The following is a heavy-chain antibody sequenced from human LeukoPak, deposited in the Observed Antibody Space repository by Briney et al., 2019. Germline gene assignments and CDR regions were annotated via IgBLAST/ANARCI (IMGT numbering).Heavy chain of an antibody. Sequence: GGSLRLSCAASGFTFSDYYMSWIRQAPGKGLEWVSYISSSGSTIYYAGSVKGRFTISRDNAKNSLYLQMNSLRAEDTAVYYCARLLAAAGNYYFDYWGQGTLVTVSS. V-gene: IGHV3-11*01. D-gene: IGHD6-13*01. CDR3: ARLLAAAGNYYFDY. CDR1: GFTFSDYY. CDR2: ISSSGSTI. J-gene: IGHJ4*02.